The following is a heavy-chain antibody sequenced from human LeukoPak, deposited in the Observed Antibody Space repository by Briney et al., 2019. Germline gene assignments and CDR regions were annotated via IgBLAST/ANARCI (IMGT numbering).Heavy chain of an antibody. CDR2: ISYDGSNK. D-gene: IGHD3-9*01. CDR1: GFTFSSYE. J-gene: IGHJ4*02. CDR3: AKDLHVLRYFDWLLGIDY. Sequence: PGGSLRLSCAASGFTFSSYEMNWVRQAPGKGLEWVAVISYDGSNKYYADSVKGRFTISRDNSKNTLYLQMNSLRAEDTAVYYCAKDLHVLRYFDWLLGIDYWGQGTLVTVSS. V-gene: IGHV3-30*18.